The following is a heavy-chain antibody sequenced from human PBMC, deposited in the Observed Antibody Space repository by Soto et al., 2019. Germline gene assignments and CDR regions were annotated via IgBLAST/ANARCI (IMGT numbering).Heavy chain of an antibody. CDR2: TYHRGST. CDR1: GVSISSYF. V-gene: IGHV4-59*01. D-gene: IGHD3-16*02. J-gene: IGHJ4*02. Sequence: PSETLSLTCSVSGVSISSYFWSWIRQPPGRGLEWIGYTYHRGSTNYSPSLKSRVAISLDTSENQFSLKVNSVTAADTAVYYCARIGGYHGPLDYWGQGTQVTVPQ. CDR3: ARIGGYHGPLDY.